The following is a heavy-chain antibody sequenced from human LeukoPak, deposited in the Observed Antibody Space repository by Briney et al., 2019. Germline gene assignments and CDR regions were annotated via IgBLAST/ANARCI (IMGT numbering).Heavy chain of an antibody. CDR3: ARDVGLAPYGWGSYYIDDY. CDR1: GYTFTSYG. CDR2: ISAYNGNT. D-gene: IGHD3-10*01. J-gene: IGHJ4*02. Sequence: ASVKVSCKASGYTFTSYGISWVRQAPGQGLEWMGWISAYNGNTNYAQKLQGRVTMTTDTSTSTAYMELRSLRSDDTAVYYCARDVGLAPYGWGSYYIDDYWGQGTLVTVSS. V-gene: IGHV1-18*01.